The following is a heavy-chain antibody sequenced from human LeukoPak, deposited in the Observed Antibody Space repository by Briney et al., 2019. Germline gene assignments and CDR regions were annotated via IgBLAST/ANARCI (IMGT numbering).Heavy chain of an antibody. V-gene: IGHV3-48*01. CDR3: ARSNTYAYFDY. CDR1: GFTLSSYS. CDR2: ISSSSSTI. J-gene: IGHJ4*02. D-gene: IGHD2/OR15-2a*01. Sequence: GGSLRLSCAASGFTLSSYSINWVRQAPGKGLEWISYISSSSSTIYYADSAKGRFTISRDNAKNSLFLQMNSLRAEDTAVYYCARSNTYAYFDYWGQGTLVTVSS.